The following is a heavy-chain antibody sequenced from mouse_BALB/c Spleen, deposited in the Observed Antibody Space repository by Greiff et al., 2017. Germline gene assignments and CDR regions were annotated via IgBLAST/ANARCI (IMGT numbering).Heavy chain of an antibody. CDR3: ARSYYDYAPFAY. CDR1: GYSFTSYY. Sequence: QVQLKESGPELVKPGASVKISCKASGYSFTSYYIHWVKQRPGQGLEWIGWIFPGSGDTKYNEKFKGKATLTADTSSSTAYMQLSSLTSEDSAVYFCARSYYDYAPFAYWGQGTLVTVSA. CDR2: IFPGSGDT. V-gene: IGHV1-66*01. D-gene: IGHD2-4*01. J-gene: IGHJ3*01.